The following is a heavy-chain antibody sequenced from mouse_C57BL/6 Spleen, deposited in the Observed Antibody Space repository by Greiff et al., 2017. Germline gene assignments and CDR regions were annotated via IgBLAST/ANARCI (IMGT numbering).Heavy chain of an antibody. J-gene: IGHJ1*03. CDR2: INPNNGGT. D-gene: IGHD2-1*01. V-gene: IGHV1-26*01. Sequence: EVQLQQSGPELVKPGASVKISCKASGYTFTDYYMNWVKQSHGKSLEWIGDINPNNGGTSYNQKFKGKATLTVDKSYSTAYMELRSLTSEDSAVYYCARLGIYYGNYWYFDVWGTGTTVTVSS. CDR3: ARLGIYYGNYWYFDV. CDR1: GYTFTDYY.